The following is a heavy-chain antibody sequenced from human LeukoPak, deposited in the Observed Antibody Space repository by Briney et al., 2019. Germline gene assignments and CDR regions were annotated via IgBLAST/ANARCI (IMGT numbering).Heavy chain of an antibody. CDR1: AFTFSKYW. CDR2: ISSDGTTT. D-gene: IGHD3-10*01. Sequence: GGSLRLSCAASAFTFSKYWMHWVRQTPGAGLVWVSRISSDGTTTTYADSVEGRFTISRDNARNTLYLQMNSLRAEDTAVYYCARFAYDSGSLSWGQGALVTVSS. V-gene: IGHV3-74*01. J-gene: IGHJ5*02. CDR3: ARFAYDSGSLS.